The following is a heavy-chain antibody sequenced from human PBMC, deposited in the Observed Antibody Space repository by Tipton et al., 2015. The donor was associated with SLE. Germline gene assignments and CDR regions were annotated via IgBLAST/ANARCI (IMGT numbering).Heavy chain of an antibody. CDR3: ARGDFIGGTFMDAFDL. V-gene: IGHV3-7*01. CDR1: GFSLSHYW. D-gene: IGHD1-1*01. Sequence: SLRLSCAASGFSLSHYWMTWVRQAPGRGLEWVANINQDENVQNYVDSVRGRFTISRDNGKNSLYLQMNSLRAVCTAVYYCARGDFIGGTFMDAFDLWGQGTMVPVSS. J-gene: IGHJ3*01. CDR2: INQDENVQ.